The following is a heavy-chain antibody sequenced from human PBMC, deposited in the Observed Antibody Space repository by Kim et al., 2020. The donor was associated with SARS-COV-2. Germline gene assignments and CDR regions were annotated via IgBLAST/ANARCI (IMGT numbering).Heavy chain of an antibody. J-gene: IGHJ4*02. V-gene: IGHV3-23*01. D-gene: IGHD1-26*01. CDR3: ARIIDGAGSDY. CDR1: GFTFSSYA. CDR2: ISGSGAIT. Sequence: GGSLRLSCAASGFTFSSYAMTWVRQAPGKGLEWVSSISGSGAITYYADSVKGRFTISRDNSKNTLNLQMNSLRAEDTAVYFCARIIDGAGSDYWGQGTLVTVSS.